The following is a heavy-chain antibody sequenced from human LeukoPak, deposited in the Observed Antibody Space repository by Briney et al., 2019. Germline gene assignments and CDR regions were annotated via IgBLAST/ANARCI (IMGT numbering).Heavy chain of an antibody. CDR3: ATKTTVTIH. V-gene: IGHV3-30*03. D-gene: IGHD4-11*01. J-gene: IGHJ4*02. CDR1: GFTFSSYG. Sequence: GGSLRLSCAASGFTFSSYGMHWVRQAPGKGLEWVAVISYDGSNKYYADSVKGRFTISRDNSKNTLYLQMNSLRAEDTAVYYCATKTTVTIHWGQGTLVTVSS. CDR2: ISYDGSNK.